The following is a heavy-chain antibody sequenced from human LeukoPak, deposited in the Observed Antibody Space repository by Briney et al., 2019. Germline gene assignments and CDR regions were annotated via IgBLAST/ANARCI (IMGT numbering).Heavy chain of an antibody. CDR3: AKPIGAFGY. V-gene: IGHV3-23*01. D-gene: IGHD3-10*01. CDR1: GFTFSNAW. J-gene: IGHJ4*02. CDR2: ISGSGGST. Sequence: GGSLRLSCAVSGFTFSNAWMSWVRQAPGKGLEWVSAISGSGGSTYYADSVKGRFTISRDNSKNTLYLQMNSLRAEDTAVYYCAKPIGAFGYWGQGTLVTVSS.